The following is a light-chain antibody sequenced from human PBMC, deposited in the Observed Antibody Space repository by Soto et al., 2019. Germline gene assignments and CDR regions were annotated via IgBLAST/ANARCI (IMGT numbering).Light chain of an antibody. CDR3: QPDSLFSPRT. J-gene: IGKJ2*01. Sequence: DFQMPQSPSTLSASEGDRVTITCRASQSVDSWLARYQHKPGKAPKVLIYKASTLESGVPSRFSSSGSGTEFTLTTTTVQPDDVATSHGQPDSLFSPRTLSQGTRVDIK. CDR2: KAS. CDR1: QSVDSW. V-gene: IGKV1-5*03.